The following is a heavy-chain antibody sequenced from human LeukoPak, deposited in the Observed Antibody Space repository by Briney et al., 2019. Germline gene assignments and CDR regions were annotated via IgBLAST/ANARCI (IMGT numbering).Heavy chain of an antibody. J-gene: IGHJ5*02. CDR2: ISAYNGNT. D-gene: IGHD2-2*01. Sequence: GASVKVSCKASGYTFTSYGISWVRQAPGQGLEWMGWISAYNGNTNYAQKLQGRVTMTTDTSTSTAYMELRSLRSDDTAVYYCARASTYCSSTSCYRRVDPWGQGTLVTVSS. CDR3: ARASTYCSSTSCYRRVDP. CDR1: GYTFTSYG. V-gene: IGHV1-18*01.